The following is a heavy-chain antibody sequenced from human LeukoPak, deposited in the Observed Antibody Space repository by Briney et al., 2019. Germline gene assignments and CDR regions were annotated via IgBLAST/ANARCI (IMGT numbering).Heavy chain of an antibody. CDR3: ARVIRPLYYDFWSGYYSDYYYGMDV. CDR2: ISYDGSNK. CDR1: GFTFSSYA. D-gene: IGHD3-3*01. Sequence: GRSLRLSCAASGFTFSSYAMHWVRQAPGKGLEWVAVISYDGSNKYYADSVKGRFTISRDNSKNTLYLQMNSLRAEDTAVYYCARVIRPLYYDFWSGYYSDYYYGMDVWGQGTTVTVSS. J-gene: IGHJ6*02. V-gene: IGHV3-30-3*01.